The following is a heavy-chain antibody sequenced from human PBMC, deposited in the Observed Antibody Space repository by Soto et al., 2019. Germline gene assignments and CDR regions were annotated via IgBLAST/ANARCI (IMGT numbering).Heavy chain of an antibody. Sequence: QVQLVQYGAEVKKPGASVKVSCKASGYTFTSYAMHWVRQAPGQRLEWMGWINAGNGNTKYSQKFQGRVTITRDTSASTAYMELSSLRAEDTAVYYCARGPAYSSSWGNWFDPWGQGTLVTVSS. CDR1: GYTFTSYA. CDR2: INAGNGNT. CDR3: ARGPAYSSSWGNWFDP. D-gene: IGHD6-13*01. J-gene: IGHJ5*02. V-gene: IGHV1-3*01.